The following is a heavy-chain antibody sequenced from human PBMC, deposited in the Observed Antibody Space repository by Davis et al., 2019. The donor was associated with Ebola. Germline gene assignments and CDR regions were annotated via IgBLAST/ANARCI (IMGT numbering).Heavy chain of an antibody. CDR2: IYTSGSN. V-gene: IGHV4-4*07. CDR1: GGSISSYY. D-gene: IGHD2-2*01. Sequence: PSETLSLTCTVSGGSISSYYWSWIRQPAGKGLEGIGRIYTSGSNNYNPSLKSRVTMSVDTSKNQFSLKLSSVTAADTAVYYCARDEFPTRIVVVPAAPWHYYYYMDVWGKGTTVTVSS. CDR3: ARDEFPTRIVVVPAAPWHYYYYMDV. J-gene: IGHJ6*03.